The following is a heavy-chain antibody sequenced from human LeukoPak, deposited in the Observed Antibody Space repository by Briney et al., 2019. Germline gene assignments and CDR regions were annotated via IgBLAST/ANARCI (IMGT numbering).Heavy chain of an antibody. CDR2: INHSGST. CDR3: ARGTGYYISYFDY. J-gene: IGHJ4*02. Sequence: SETLSLTCAVYGGSFSGYYWSWIRQPPGRGLEWIGEINHSGSTNYNPSLKSRVTISVDTSKNQFSLKLSSVTAADTAVYYCARGTGYYISYFDYWGQGTLVTVSS. CDR1: GGSFSGYY. D-gene: IGHD3-9*01. V-gene: IGHV4-34*01.